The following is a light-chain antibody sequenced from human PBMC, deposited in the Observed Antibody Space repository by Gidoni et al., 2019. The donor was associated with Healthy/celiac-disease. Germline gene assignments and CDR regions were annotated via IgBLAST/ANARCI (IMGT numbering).Light chain of an antibody. CDR1: QSVSSY. J-gene: IGKJ5*01. V-gene: IGKV3-11*01. CDR2: DAS. CDR3: QQRSNWPIT. Sequence: EIVLTQSPATVSLSPGERATRSCRASQSVSSYLAWYQQKPGQAPRLLIYDASNRATGIPARFSGSGSGTDFTLTISSLEPEDFAVYYCQQRSNWPITFGQXTRLEIK.